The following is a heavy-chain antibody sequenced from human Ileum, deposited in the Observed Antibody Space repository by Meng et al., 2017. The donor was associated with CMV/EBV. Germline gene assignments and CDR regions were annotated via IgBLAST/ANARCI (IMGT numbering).Heavy chain of an antibody. J-gene: IGHJ4*02. Sequence: QVQLHESGPRLAEPSGTLALTCAVSGDSISSNNWWSWVRLSPGEGLEWIGDIYRDGTTNYNPSLKSRVTMSVDKSKNQFSLRLNSLTAADTAVYYCARDTPNFGFDYWGQGTLVTVSS. D-gene: IGHD1-1*01. V-gene: IGHV4-4*02. CDR2: IYRDGTT. CDR3: ARDTPNFGFDY. CDR1: GDSISSNNW.